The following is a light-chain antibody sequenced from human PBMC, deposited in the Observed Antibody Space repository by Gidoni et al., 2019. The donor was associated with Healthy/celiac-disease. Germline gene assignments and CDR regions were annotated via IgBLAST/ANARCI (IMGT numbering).Light chain of an antibody. V-gene: IGLV2-11*01. CDR2: DVS. CDR3: GAYAGSYTWV. J-gene: IGLJ3*02. CDR1: SSDVGGYNY. Sequence: QSALTQPRSVSGSPGQSVTISCTGTSSDVGGYNYVSWYQQHPGKAPKLMIYDVSKRPSGVTDRFSGSKSGNTASLTSSGLQAEDEADYYCGAYAGSYTWVFGGGTKLTVL.